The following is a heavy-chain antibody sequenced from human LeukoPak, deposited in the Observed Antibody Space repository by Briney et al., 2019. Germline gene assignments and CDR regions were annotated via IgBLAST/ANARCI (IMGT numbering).Heavy chain of an antibody. CDR2: INHSGST. CDR3: ARVSPNNSLDY. CDR1: GGSFSGYY. Sequence: SETLSLTCAVYGGSFSGYYWSWIRQPPGKGLEWIGEINHSGSTNYNPSLKRRVTISVETSKNQFSLKLSPVTAADTAVYYCARVSPNNSLDYWGQGTLVTVSS. V-gene: IGHV4-34*01. D-gene: IGHD1-14*01. J-gene: IGHJ4*02.